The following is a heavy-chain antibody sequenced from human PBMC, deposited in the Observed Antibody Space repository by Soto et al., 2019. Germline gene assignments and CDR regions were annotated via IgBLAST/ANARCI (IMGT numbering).Heavy chain of an antibody. CDR1: GYTFTSYA. CDR3: ARLYDYIWGSYRYPDAFDI. Sequence: ASVKVSCKASGYTFTSYAMHWVRQAPGQRLEWMGWINAGNGNTKYSQKFQGRVTITRDTSASTAYMELSGLRSEDTAVYYCARLYDYIWGSYRYPDAFDIWGQGTMVTVSS. CDR2: INAGNGNT. D-gene: IGHD3-16*02. V-gene: IGHV1-3*01. J-gene: IGHJ3*02.